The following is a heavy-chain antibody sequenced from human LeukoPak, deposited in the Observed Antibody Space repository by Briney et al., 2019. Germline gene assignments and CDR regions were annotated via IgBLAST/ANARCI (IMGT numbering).Heavy chain of an antibody. J-gene: IGHJ4*02. CDR3: ARDNNWGFDF. CDR1: GFVFSDYS. Sequence: GGSLRLSCAASGFVFSDYSMNWVRQAPGKGLEWVSNIRGSGSGSGSGLYYADSVKGRFTISRDNAKNSLYLQMSSLRAEDTAFYYCARDNNWGFDFWGQGALVTVSS. CDR2: IRGSGSGSGSGL. D-gene: IGHD7-27*01. V-gene: IGHV3-48*04.